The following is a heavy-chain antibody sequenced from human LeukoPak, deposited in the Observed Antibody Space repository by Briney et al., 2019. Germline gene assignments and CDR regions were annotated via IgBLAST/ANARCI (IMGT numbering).Heavy chain of an antibody. Sequence: SETLSLTCAVYGGSFSGYYWSWIRQPPGKGLEWMGEISHSGSTNYNPSLKSRRTISVDTSKNQFSLKLSTVTAADTAVYYCARVRAYDFWSGYNYYFDYWGQGTLVTVSS. V-gene: IGHV4-34*01. D-gene: IGHD3-3*01. CDR3: ARVRAYDFWSGYNYYFDY. CDR1: GGSFSGYY. CDR2: ISHSGST. J-gene: IGHJ4*02.